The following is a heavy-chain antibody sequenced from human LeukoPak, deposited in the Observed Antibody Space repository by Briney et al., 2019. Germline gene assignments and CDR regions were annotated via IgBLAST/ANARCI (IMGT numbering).Heavy chain of an antibody. Sequence: SETLSLTCTVSGGSISSSSYYWGWIRQPPGKGLEWIGSIYYSGSTYYNPSLKSRVTISVDTSKNQFSLKLSSVTAADTAVYYCAYHDYGDYRSWFDPWGQGTLVTVSS. J-gene: IGHJ5*02. D-gene: IGHD4-17*01. CDR2: IYYSGST. V-gene: IGHV4-39*07. CDR1: GGSISSSSYY. CDR3: AYHDYGDYRSWFDP.